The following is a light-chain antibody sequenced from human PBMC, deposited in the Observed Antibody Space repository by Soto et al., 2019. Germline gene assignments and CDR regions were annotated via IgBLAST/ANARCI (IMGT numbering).Light chain of an antibody. Sequence: EILTTQSPATLSLSPGEISTLSCRASQSVSSNLAWYQQKPGQAPRLLVYGASTRATGIPARFSGSGSGTQFTLTISSLQSEDFAVYYCQQHNNWPLTFGGGTKVDIK. CDR1: QSVSSN. CDR2: GAS. J-gene: IGKJ4*01. CDR3: QQHNNWPLT. V-gene: IGKV3-15*01.